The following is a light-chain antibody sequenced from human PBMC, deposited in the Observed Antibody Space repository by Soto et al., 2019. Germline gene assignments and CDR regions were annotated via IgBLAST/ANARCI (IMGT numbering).Light chain of an antibody. CDR1: QSLIHSDGNTY. J-gene: IGKJ1*01. Sequence: DVVMTQSPLSLPVTLGQPASISCRSSQSLIHSDGNTYLSWFQQRPGQSPRRLIYEVSDRDSGVXDXXTGRGSGTDFTLKISRVEAEDVGFYYCMQGTHWPWTFGQGTEVEIK. CDR3: MQGTHWPWT. V-gene: IGKV2-30*02. CDR2: EVS.